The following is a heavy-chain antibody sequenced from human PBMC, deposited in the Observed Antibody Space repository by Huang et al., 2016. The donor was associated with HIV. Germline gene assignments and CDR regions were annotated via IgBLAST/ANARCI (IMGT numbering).Heavy chain of an antibody. Sequence: EVQLVESGGGLVQPGGSLRLSCAASGFSISSYWMHWVRQAPGKGLVLVSRINSDGSSTSYADSVKGRFTSSRDNAKNTLYLQMNSLRAEDTAVYYCARDPRIQSWLNFFDYWGQGTLVSVSS. CDR2: INSDGSST. CDR1: GFSISSYW. D-gene: IGHD3-22*01. CDR3: ARDPRIQSWLNFFDY. J-gene: IGHJ4*02. V-gene: IGHV3-74*01.